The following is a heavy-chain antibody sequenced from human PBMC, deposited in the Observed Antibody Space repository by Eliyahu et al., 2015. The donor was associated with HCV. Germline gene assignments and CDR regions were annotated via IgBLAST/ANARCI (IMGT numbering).Heavy chain of an antibody. J-gene: IGHJ6*02. CDR2: IKQDGRER. D-gene: IGHD3-3*01. CDR1: GFTFXNYW. CDR3: ARHGENEFWGGYKYSYYYGMDV. Sequence: EVQLVESGGGLVQPGGSLRLSCAASGFTFXNYWMTWVRQAPGKGLEWVANIKQDGRERFYVDSVQGRFTISRDNAKNSLYLQMSSLRVEDTAVYYCARHGENEFWGGYKYSYYYGMDVWGQGTTVTVSS. V-gene: IGHV3-7*01.